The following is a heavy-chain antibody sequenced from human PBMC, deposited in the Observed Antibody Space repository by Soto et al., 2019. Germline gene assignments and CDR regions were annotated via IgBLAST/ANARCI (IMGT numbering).Heavy chain of an antibody. CDR2: ISAYNGNT. J-gene: IGHJ5*02. D-gene: IGHD6-13*01. CDR1: GYTFTSYG. CDR3: ERIGYSSSWYGWFDP. Sequence: ASVKVSCKASGYTFTSYGISWVRQAPGQGLEWMGWISAYNGNTNYAQKLQGRVTMTTDTSTSTAYMELRSLRSDDTAVYYCERIGYSSSWYGWFDPWGQGTLVTVSS. V-gene: IGHV1-18*01.